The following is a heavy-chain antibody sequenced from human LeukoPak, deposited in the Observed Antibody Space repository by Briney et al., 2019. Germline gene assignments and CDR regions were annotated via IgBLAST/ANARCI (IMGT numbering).Heavy chain of an antibody. CDR1: GYSFTSHD. CDR3: ASALKRGSAGTLIDH. Sequence: ASVKVSCKASGYSFTSHDINWVRQATGQGLEWMGWMNPNSGNTGYAQKFQDRVTMTRNTSISTAYLELSSLGSEDTAMYYCASALKRGSAGTLIDHWGQGTLVTVSS. J-gene: IGHJ4*02. V-gene: IGHV1-8*01. D-gene: IGHD6-13*01. CDR2: MNPNSGNT.